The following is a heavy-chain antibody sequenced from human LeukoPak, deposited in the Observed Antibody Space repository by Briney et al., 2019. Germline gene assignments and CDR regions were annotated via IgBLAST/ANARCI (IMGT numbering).Heavy chain of an antibody. CDR1: GFTFSSYW. CDR2: IKQDGSEK. V-gene: IGHV3-7*01. D-gene: IGHD6-13*01. Sequence: GGSLRLSCAASGFTFSSYWMSWVRQAPGKGLEWVANIKQDGSEKYYVDSVKGRFTISRDNAKNSLYLQMNSLRAEDTAVYYCARDPGTHYGSSWYYGMDVWGQGTLVTVSS. J-gene: IGHJ6*02. CDR3: ARDPGTHYGSSWYYGMDV.